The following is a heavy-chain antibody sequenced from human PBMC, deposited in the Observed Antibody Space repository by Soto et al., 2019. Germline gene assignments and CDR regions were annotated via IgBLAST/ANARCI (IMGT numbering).Heavy chain of an antibody. Sequence: EVQLLESGGGLVQPGGSLRLSCAASGFTFSSYAMSWVRQAPGKGLEWVSAISGSGGSTYYADSVKGWFTISRDNSKNTLYLQMNSLRAEDTAVYYCAKKTYYYDSSGYYYDHWGQGTLVTVSS. CDR3: AKKTYYYDSSGYYYDH. CDR1: GFTFSSYA. J-gene: IGHJ4*02. V-gene: IGHV3-23*01. CDR2: ISGSGGST. D-gene: IGHD3-22*01.